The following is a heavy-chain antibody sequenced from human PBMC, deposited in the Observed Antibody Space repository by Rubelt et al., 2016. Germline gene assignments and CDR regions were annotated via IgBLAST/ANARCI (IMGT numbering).Heavy chain of an antibody. Sequence: QVQLQQWGAGLLKPSETLSLTCTVYGGSFSGYYWNWIRQPPGKGLEWIGEINHSGSTNYNPYLKSRITITVEQSKNQCSVKLGAVTAADTAVYYCARNGSPENNWFDPWGQGTLVTVSS. CDR3: ARNGSPENNWFDP. D-gene: IGHD3-10*01. V-gene: IGHV4-34*01. CDR1: GGSFSGYY. CDR2: INHSGST. J-gene: IGHJ5*02.